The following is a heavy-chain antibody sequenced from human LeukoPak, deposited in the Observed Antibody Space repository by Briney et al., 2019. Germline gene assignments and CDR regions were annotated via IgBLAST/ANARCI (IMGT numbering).Heavy chain of an antibody. V-gene: IGHV4-39*02. J-gene: IGHJ4*02. D-gene: IGHD6-13*01. Sequence: SETLSLTCTVSGGSISSSSYYWGWIRQPPGKGLEWIGSIYYSGSTYYNPSLKSRVTISVDTSKNQFSLKLSSVTAADTAVYYCARDGELGYDYWGQGTLVTVSS. CDR3: ARDGELGYDY. CDR2: IYYSGST. CDR1: GGSISSSSYY.